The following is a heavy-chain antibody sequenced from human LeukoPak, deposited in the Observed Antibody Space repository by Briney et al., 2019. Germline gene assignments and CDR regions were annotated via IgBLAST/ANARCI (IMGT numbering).Heavy chain of an antibody. V-gene: IGHV1-18*04. CDR3: ARDHQGGRYFSSSYFDY. CDR2: ISAYNGNT. CDR1: GYTFTSYG. D-gene: IGHD2-15*01. J-gene: IGHJ4*02. Sequence: AASVKVSCKASGYTFTSYGISWVRQAPGQGLEWMGWISAYNGNTNYAQEVQDRITMTTETSTSAAYMELRSLRSDDTAVYYCARDHQGGRYFSSSYFDYWGQRTLVTVSS.